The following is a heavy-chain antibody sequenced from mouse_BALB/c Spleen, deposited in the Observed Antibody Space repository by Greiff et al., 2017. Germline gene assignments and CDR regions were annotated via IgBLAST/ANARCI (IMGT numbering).Heavy chain of an antibody. CDR1: GYTFSSYW. J-gene: IGHJ2*01. D-gene: IGHD1-1*01. V-gene: IGHV1-9*01. CDR3: ARVRVTTVVAKGN. Sequence: QVQLQQSGAELMKPGASVKISCKATGYTFSSYWIEWVKQRPGHGLEWIGEILPGSGSTNYNEKFKGKATFTADTSSNTAYMQLSSLTSEDSAVYYWARVRVTTVVAKGNWGQGTTLTVSS. CDR2: ILPGSGST.